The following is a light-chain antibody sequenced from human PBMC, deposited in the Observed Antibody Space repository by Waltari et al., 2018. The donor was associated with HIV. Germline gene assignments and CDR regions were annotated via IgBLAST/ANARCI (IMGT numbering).Light chain of an antibody. CDR3: HVWDTISDHVV. CDR2: YNA. J-gene: IGLJ2*01. CDR1: NIGTKS. V-gene: IGLV3-21*04. Sequence: SYVLTQPPSVSVAPGKTAKITCVGNNIGTKSVHWYQQKPDQAPVLVIYYNADRPSGIPERFSGSNSGNTATLTINRVGAGDEADYYCHVWDTISDHVVFGGGSKLTVL.